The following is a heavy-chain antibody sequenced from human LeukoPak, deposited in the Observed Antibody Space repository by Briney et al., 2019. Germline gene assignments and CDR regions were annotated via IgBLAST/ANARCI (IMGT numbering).Heavy chain of an antibody. CDR3: ASDGGDQPNKNLHY. D-gene: IGHD4-17*01. J-gene: IGHJ4*02. CDR1: GFTFTKYA. V-gene: IGHV3-30*03. Sequence: AGTSLRLSCAASGFTFTKYAVHWVRQAPGKGLEWVALISKDGSYEDYIDSVKGRFTISRDNSKNTVSLQMNTLRGEDTGVYYCASDGGDQPNKNLHYWGQGTLVTVSS. CDR2: ISKDGSYE.